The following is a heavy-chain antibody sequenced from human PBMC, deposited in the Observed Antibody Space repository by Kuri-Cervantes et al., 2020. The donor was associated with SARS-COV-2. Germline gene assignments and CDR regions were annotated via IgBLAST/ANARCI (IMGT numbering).Heavy chain of an antibody. V-gene: IGHV1-18*01. Sequence: ASVKVSCKASGYTFKTYGISWVRQAPGRGLEWMGYINPYNGNTNYAQIIQGRVTLTTDTSTNTAYMELRSLRPFDTAVYFCARSHTLYGGNSSPWDYWGQGTLVTVSP. CDR1: GYTFKTYG. CDR3: ARSHTLYGGNSSPWDY. J-gene: IGHJ4*02. D-gene: IGHD4-23*01. CDR2: INPYNGNT.